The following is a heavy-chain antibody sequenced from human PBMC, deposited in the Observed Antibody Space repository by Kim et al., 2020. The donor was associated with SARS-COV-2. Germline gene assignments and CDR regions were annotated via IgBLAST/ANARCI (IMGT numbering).Heavy chain of an antibody. CDR1: GASISSYY. Sequence: SETLSLTCTVSGASISSYYWSWIRQPPGKGLEWIGYIYYSGSTNYNPSLKSRVTISIDTSKKQFSLKLSSVTAADTAVYYCVRHPSRSSYDFVNWGQGTLVTVSS. CDR3: VRHPSRSSYDFVN. V-gene: IGHV4-59*13. J-gene: IGHJ4*02. CDR2: IYYSGST. D-gene: IGHD3-3*01.